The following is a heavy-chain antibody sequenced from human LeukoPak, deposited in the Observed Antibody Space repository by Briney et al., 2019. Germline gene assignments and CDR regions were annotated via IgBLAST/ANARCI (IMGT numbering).Heavy chain of an antibody. CDR3: ARTFRYHDY. V-gene: IGHV4-30-4*01. CDR1: GASISSGDYH. CDR2: IHDSGST. D-gene: IGHD2-2*01. Sequence: SETLSLTCTVSGASISSGDYHWNWIRQPPGKGLEWIGFIHDSGSTYYNPSLKSRVSISRDTSKNQFSLKLSSVTAADTAVYYCARTFRYHDYWGQGTLVTVSS. J-gene: IGHJ4*02.